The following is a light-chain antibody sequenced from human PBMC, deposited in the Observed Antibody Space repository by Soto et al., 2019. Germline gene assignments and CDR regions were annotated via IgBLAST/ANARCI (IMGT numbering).Light chain of an antibody. CDR1: QRVSSNY. V-gene: IGKV3-20*01. CDR2: GAS. Sequence: EIVLTQSPGTLSLSPGDRATLSCRASQRVSSNYLAWYQQQKPGQAPRLLIYGASSRATGVPDRFSGSGSGTDFTLAISRLEPEDFVVYYCQQYGDSSWTFGQGTKVEIK. J-gene: IGKJ1*01. CDR3: QQYGDSSWT.